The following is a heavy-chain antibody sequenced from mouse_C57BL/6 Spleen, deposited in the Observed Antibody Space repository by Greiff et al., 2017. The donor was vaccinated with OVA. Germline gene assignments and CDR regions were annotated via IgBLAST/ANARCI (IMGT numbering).Heavy chain of an antibody. CDR2: ISDGGSYT. CDR3: ARDLTGTGLFAY. D-gene: IGHD4-1*01. Sequence: EVKVVESGGGLVKPGGSLKLSCAASGFTFSSYAMSWVRQTPEKRLEWVATISDGGSYTYYPDNVKGRFTISRDNAKNNLYLQMSHLKSEDTAMYYCARDLTGTGLFAYWGQGTLVTVSA. V-gene: IGHV5-4*01. J-gene: IGHJ3*01. CDR1: GFTFSSYA.